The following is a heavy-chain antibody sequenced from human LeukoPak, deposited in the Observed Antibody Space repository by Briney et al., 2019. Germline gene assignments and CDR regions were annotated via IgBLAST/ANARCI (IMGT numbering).Heavy chain of an antibody. Sequence: SETLSLTCTVSGGSISSYYWSWIRQPPGKGLEWIGYIYYSGSTNYNPSLKSRVTISVDTSKNQFSLKLSSVTAADTAVYYCAKDYETNFDYWGQGTLVTVSS. D-gene: IGHD3-16*01. V-gene: IGHV4-59*01. CDR3: AKDYETNFDY. J-gene: IGHJ4*02. CDR1: GGSISSYY. CDR2: IYYSGST.